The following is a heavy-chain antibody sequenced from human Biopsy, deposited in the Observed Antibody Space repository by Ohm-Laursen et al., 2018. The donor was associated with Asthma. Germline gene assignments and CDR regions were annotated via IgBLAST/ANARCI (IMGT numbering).Heavy chain of an antibody. V-gene: IGHV4-39*01. J-gene: IGHJ4*02. CDR2: ISYTGNT. Sequence: SDTLSLTCTVSGGSMSSSYSWGWIRQPPGRGLEWIGSISYTGNTDIPSLRSRVTLSVDTSKNNFSLKLTSVTAAGTAVFYCARHWNWGSFFDYWGQGMLVTVSS. D-gene: IGHD7-27*01. CDR1: GGSMSSSYS. CDR3: ARHWNWGSFFDY.